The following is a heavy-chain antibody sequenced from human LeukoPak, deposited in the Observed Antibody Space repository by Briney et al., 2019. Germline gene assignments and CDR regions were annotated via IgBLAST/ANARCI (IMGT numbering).Heavy chain of an antibody. CDR3: AKDLSDSGSYRSVGYYFDY. CDR2: ISGSGGST. D-gene: IGHD1-26*01. CDR1: GFTFSSYA. Sequence: SGGSLRLSCAASGFTFSSYAMSWVRQAPGKGLEWVSAISGSGGSTYYADSVKGRFTIARDNSKNTLYLQMNSLRAEDTAVYYCAKDLSDSGSYRSVGYYFDYWGQGTLVTVSS. J-gene: IGHJ4*02. V-gene: IGHV3-23*01.